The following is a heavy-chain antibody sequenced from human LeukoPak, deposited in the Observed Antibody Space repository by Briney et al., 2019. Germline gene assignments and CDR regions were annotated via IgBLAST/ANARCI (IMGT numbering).Heavy chain of an antibody. D-gene: IGHD5-12*01. V-gene: IGHV1-24*01. Sequence: GASVKVSCKVSGYTLTELSMHWVRQAPGKGLEWMGGFDPEDGETIYAQKFQGRVTMTRDTSISTAYMELSRLTSDDTAVYNCAKNPYEYYFDYWGQGTLVTVSS. CDR2: FDPEDGET. CDR3: AKNPYEYYFDY. J-gene: IGHJ4*02. CDR1: GYTLTELS.